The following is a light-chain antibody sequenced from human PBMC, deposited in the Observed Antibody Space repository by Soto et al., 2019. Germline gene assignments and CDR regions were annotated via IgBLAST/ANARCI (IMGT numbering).Light chain of an antibody. Sequence: QSALTQPASVSGSPGPSITISCTGTSSDVGGYNYVSWYQQHPGQAPKLMIYDVSNRPSGVSNRFSGSKSGNTASLTISGLQAEDEADYYCSSYTSSTYVVFGGGTKLTVL. V-gene: IGLV2-14*01. CDR3: SSYTSSTYVV. CDR2: DVS. CDR1: SSDVGGYNY. J-gene: IGLJ2*01.